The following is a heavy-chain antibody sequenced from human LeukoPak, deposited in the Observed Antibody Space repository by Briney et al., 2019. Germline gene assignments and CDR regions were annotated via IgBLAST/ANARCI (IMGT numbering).Heavy chain of an antibody. CDR3: ARGGYYGSGNDFRFDP. CDR2: IYYSGNT. CDR1: GGSITNYY. Sequence: PSETLSLTCTVSGGSITNYYWSWIRQPPGKGLEWIGFIYYSGNTNYNPSLKSRVTISVDTSKNQFSLKLSSVTAADTAVYYCARGGYYGSGNDFRFDPWGQGTLVTVSS. D-gene: IGHD3-10*01. V-gene: IGHV4-59*01. J-gene: IGHJ5*02.